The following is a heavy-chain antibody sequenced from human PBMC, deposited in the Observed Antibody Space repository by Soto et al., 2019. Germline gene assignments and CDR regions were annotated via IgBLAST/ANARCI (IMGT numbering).Heavy chain of an antibody. CDR3: ARDRYDFWSGLGDAFDI. J-gene: IGHJ3*02. CDR2: ISAYNGNT. D-gene: IGHD3-3*01. CDR1: GYTFTSYG. V-gene: IGHV1-18*01. Sequence: ASVKVSCKASGYTFTSYGISWVRQAPGQGLEWMGWISAYNGNTNYTQKLQGRVTMTTDTSTSTAYMELRSLRSDDTAVYYCARDRYDFWSGLGDAFDIWGQGTMVTVS.